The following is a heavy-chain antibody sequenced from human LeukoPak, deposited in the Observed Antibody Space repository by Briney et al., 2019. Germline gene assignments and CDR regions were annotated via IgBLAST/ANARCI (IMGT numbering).Heavy chain of an antibody. Sequence: GASVKVSCKASGYTSTSYDINWVRQATGQGLEWMGWMNPNSGNTGYAQKFQGRVTMTRNTSISTAYMELSSLRSEDTAVYYCARGYDYGDGVDYWGQGTLVTVSS. D-gene: IGHD4-17*01. CDR3: ARGYDYGDGVDY. CDR2: MNPNSGNT. J-gene: IGHJ4*02. CDR1: GYTSTSYD. V-gene: IGHV1-8*01.